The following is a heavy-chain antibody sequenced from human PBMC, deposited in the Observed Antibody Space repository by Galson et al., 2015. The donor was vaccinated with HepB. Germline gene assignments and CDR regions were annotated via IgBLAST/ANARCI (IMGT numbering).Heavy chain of an antibody. Sequence: SVKVSCKASGYTFTSYGISWVRQAPGQGLEWMGWISAYNGNTNYAQKLQGRVTMTTDTSTSTAYMELRSLRSDDTAVYYCARDVGENTMVPRYYYGMDVWGQGTTVTVSS. CDR1: GYTFTSYG. CDR3: ARDVGENTMVPRYYYGMDV. CDR2: ISAYNGNT. V-gene: IGHV1-18*01. J-gene: IGHJ6*02. D-gene: IGHD3-10*01.